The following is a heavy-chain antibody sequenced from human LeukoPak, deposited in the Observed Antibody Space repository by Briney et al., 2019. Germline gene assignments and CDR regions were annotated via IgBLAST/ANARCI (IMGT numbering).Heavy chain of an antibody. CDR2: ISSSGSTI. J-gene: IGHJ4*02. D-gene: IGHD6-19*01. V-gene: IGHV3-48*03. CDR1: GFTFSSYE. Sequence: GGSLRLSCAASGFTFSSYEMNRVRQAPGKGLEWVSYISSSGSTIYYADSVKGRFTIPRDNAKNSLYLQMNSLRAEDTAVYYCARDNSWYSSGWYFDYRGQGTLVTVSS. CDR3: ARDNSWYSSGWYFDY.